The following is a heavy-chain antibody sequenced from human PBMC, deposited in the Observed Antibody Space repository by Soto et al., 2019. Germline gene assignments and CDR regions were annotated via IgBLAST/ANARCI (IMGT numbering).Heavy chain of an antibody. CDR2: IYYSGST. J-gene: IGHJ3*02. CDR1: GGSISSYY. V-gene: IGHV4-59*01. Sequence: SETLSLTCTVSGGSISSYYWSWIRQPPGKGLEWIGYIYYSGSTNYNPSLKSRVTISVDTSKNQFSLKLSSVTAADTAVYYCARDDPTRGNAFDIWGQGTMVTVSS. CDR3: ARDDPTRGNAFDI.